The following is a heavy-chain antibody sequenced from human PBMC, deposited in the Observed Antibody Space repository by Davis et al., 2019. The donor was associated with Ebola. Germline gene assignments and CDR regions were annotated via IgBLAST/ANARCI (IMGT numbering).Heavy chain of an antibody. Sequence: PGGSLRLSCAASGFTFSSYAISWVRQAPGQGLEWMGGIIPIFGTANYAQKFQGRVTITADESTSTAYMELSSLRSEDTAVYYCARGVVEMEGAWGQGTLVTVSS. D-gene: IGHD5-24*01. CDR2: IIPIFGTA. V-gene: IGHV1-69*01. J-gene: IGHJ4*02. CDR3: ARGVVEMEGA. CDR1: GFTFSSYA.